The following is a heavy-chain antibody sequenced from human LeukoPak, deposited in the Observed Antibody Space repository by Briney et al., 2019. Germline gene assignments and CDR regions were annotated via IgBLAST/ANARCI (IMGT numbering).Heavy chain of an antibody. D-gene: IGHD1-7*01. Sequence: GESLKISCKGFGYSFTNYWIGWVRQMPGKGLEWMGLIYPGDSDTRVSPSFQGQVTISADKSISTAYLHWNSLKASDTAMYYCARELGLGEITTDYWGQGTLVTVSS. CDR1: GYSFTNYW. V-gene: IGHV5-51*01. CDR3: ARELGLGEITTDY. CDR2: IYPGDSDT. J-gene: IGHJ4*02.